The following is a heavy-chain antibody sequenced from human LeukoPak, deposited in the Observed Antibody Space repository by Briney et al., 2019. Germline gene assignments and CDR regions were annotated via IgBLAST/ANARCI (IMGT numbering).Heavy chain of an antibody. CDR3: ASPPLLYYDSSGYYRTDAFDI. D-gene: IGHD3-22*01. J-gene: IGHJ3*02. CDR1: GYSISSGYY. Sequence: SETLSLTCAVSGYSISSGYYWGWIRQPPGKGLEWIGSIYHTGSTYYNPSLKSRVTISVDTSKNQFSLKLSSVTAADTAVYYCASPPLLYYDSSGYYRTDAFDIWGQGTMVTVSS. CDR2: IYHTGST. V-gene: IGHV4-38-2*01.